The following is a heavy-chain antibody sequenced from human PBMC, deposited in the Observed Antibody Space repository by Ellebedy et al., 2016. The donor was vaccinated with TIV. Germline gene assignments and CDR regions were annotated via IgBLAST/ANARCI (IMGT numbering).Heavy chain of an antibody. J-gene: IGHJ6*02. CDR3: ARDPREYGAYYGMDV. CDR2: INHSGST. V-gene: IGHV4-34*01. D-gene: IGHD4-17*01. CDR1: GGSFSGYY. Sequence: MPSETLSLTCAVSGGSFSGYYWSWIRQPPRKGLEWIGEINHSGSTNYNPSLKSRVTISVDTSKNQFSLKLSSVTAADTAVYYCARDPREYGAYYGMDVWGQGTTVTVSS.